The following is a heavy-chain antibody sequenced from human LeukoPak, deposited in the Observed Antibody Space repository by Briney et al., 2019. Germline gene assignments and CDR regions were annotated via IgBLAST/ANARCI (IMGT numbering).Heavy chain of an antibody. CDR2: IFDAGRT. J-gene: IGHJ4*02. CDR1: GFTVSGTY. Sequence: GGSLRLSCAASGFTVSGTYMSWVRQAAGKGWEWVSTIFDAGRTTYADSVKGRFTIPRDNYKNTLFLQMKSLRADDTAVYYCAGATKWLAHDFWGQGTLVTVSS. CDR3: AGATKWLAHDF. V-gene: IGHV3-53*01. D-gene: IGHD6-19*01.